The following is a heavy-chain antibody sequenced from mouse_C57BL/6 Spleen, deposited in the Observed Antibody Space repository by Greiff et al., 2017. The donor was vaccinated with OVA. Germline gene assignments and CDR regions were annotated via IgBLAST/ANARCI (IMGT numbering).Heavy chain of an antibody. CDR3: ARSPSITTVVAAYYFDY. J-gene: IGHJ2*01. CDR2: INPNNGGT. Sequence: VQLQQSGPELVKPGASVKIPCKASGYTFTDYNMDWVKQSHGKSLEWIGDINPNNGGTIYNQKFKGKATLTVDKSSSTAYMALRSLTSEDTAVYDCARSPSITTVVAAYYFDYWGQGTTLTVSS. D-gene: IGHD1-1*01. CDR1: GYTFTDYN. V-gene: IGHV1-18*01.